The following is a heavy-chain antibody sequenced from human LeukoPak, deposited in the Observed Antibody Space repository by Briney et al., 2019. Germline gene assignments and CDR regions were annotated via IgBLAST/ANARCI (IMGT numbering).Heavy chain of an antibody. CDR2: LNRNGGAI. CDR3: ATAKLGDFWSGYHPGYIDY. D-gene: IGHD3-3*01. CDR1: GFSFGDYS. V-gene: IGHV3-20*04. J-gene: IGHJ4*02. Sequence: PGGSLRLSCSASGFSFGDYSMHWVRQAPGKGLEWVSVLNRNGGAIKYADSVKGRFIISGDNAKNSLYLQMNSLRAEDTAVYYCATAKLGDFWSGYHPGYIDYWGQGTLVTVSS.